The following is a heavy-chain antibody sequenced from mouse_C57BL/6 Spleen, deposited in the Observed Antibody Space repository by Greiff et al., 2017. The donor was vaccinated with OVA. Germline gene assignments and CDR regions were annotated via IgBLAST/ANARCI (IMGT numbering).Heavy chain of an antibody. Sequence: QVQLQQPGAELVRPGSSVKLSCKASGYTFTSYWMHWVKQRPIQGLEWIGNIDPSDCETHYNQKFKDKATLTVDKSSSTAYMQLSSLTSEDSAVYYCASTAQAFAYWGQGTLVTVSA. J-gene: IGHJ3*01. CDR1: GYTFTSYW. D-gene: IGHD3-2*02. CDR3: ASTAQAFAY. V-gene: IGHV1-52*01. CDR2: IDPSDCET.